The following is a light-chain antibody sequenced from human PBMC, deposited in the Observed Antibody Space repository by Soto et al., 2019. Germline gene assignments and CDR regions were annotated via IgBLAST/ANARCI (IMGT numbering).Light chain of an antibody. CDR3: QQYNNWLKWT. Sequence: EIVMTQSPATLSVSPGERATFSCRASQSISSNLAWYQQKPGQGPRLLIYDASTRAPGIPARFSGSGSGTDFTLTISSLQSEDFAVYYCQQYNNWLKWTFGQGTKVEIK. J-gene: IGKJ1*01. CDR1: QSISSN. CDR2: DAS. V-gene: IGKV3-15*01.